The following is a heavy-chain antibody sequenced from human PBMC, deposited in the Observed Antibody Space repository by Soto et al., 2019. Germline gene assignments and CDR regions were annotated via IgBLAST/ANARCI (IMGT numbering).Heavy chain of an antibody. CDR2: ISGTGGGT. V-gene: IGHV3-23*01. CDR1: GFTFSSYA. CDR3: AKDREWFGEFPYYYYGMNV. Sequence: EVQLLESGGGLVQPGGSLRLSCTVSGFTFSSYAMTWVRQAPGKGLEWVSAISGTGGGTYYADSVKGRFTISRDNSKNTLYLQLDSLRVEDTALYYCAKDREWFGEFPYYYYGMNVCGQGTTVTVSS. D-gene: IGHD3-10*01. J-gene: IGHJ6*02.